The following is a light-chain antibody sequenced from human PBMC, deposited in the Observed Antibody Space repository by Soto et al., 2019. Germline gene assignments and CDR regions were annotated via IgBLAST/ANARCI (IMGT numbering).Light chain of an antibody. CDR1: QSVSSSY. CDR2: GAS. CDR3: QQYGSSPWT. V-gene: IGKV3-20*01. J-gene: IGKJ1*01. Sequence: EIVLTQSPGTLSLSPGERATLSCRASQSVSSSYLAWYQQKPGQAPRLLIYGASSRATGIPDRFSGSGSGTDFTLTISRPEPENFAVYYCQQYGSSPWTFGQGTQVEIK.